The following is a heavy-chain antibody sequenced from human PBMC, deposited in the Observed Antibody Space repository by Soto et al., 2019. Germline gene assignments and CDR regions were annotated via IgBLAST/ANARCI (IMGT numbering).Heavy chain of an antibody. D-gene: IGHD4-4*01. CDR1: GYTFTTYY. V-gene: IGHV1-46*01. Sequence: ASVKVSCKASGYTFTTYYLHWVRQAPGQGLEWMGIINPSGGSTNYAQRFQGRVTMTSDTSTSTVYMELSSLRADDTAVYYCARVVVPTTATTSNWFDHWGQGTLVTVSS. J-gene: IGHJ5*02. CDR2: INPSGGST. CDR3: ARVVVPTTATTSNWFDH.